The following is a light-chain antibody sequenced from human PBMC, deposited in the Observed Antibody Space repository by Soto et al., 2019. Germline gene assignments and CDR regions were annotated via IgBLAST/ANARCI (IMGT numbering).Light chain of an antibody. CDR3: QNASSFPFT. V-gene: IGKV1-12*01. J-gene: IGKJ3*01. CDR2: VAS. Sequence: DIPLTPSPSSVSASVGDRVTITCRASQDIGTWLAWYQQNPGKAPKLLIYVASNLQSGVPSRFSGAVSGTDFNLSIARLQPEDFAAYHCQNASSFPFTFGPVTKVDFK. CDR1: QDIGTW.